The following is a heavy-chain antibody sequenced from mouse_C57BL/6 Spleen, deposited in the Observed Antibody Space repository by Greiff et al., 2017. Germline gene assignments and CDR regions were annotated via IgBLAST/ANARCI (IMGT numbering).Heavy chain of an antibody. J-gene: IGHJ3*01. Sequence: VQLQQPGAELVKPGASVKLSCKASGYTFTSYWMHWVKQRPGRGLEWIGRIDPNSGGTKYNEKFKSKATLTVDKPSSTAYMQRSSLTSEDSAVYYCARDDYDEGPFAYWGQGTLVTVSA. CDR2: IDPNSGGT. D-gene: IGHD2-4*01. CDR1: GYTFTSYW. CDR3: ARDDYDEGPFAY. V-gene: IGHV1-72*01.